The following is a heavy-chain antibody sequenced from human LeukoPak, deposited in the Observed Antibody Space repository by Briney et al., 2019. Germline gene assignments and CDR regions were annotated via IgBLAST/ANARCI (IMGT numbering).Heavy chain of an antibody. CDR1: GFTFDDYA. D-gene: IGHD3-22*01. Sequence: GGSLRLSCAASGFTFDDYAMHWVRQAPGKGLEWVSGISWNSGSIGYADSVKGRFTISRDNAKNSLYLQMNSLRAEDTAVYYCARSVPYYYDSSGPYAFDIWGQGTMVTVSS. CDR2: ISWNSGSI. J-gene: IGHJ3*02. V-gene: IGHV3-9*01. CDR3: ARSVPYYYDSSGPYAFDI.